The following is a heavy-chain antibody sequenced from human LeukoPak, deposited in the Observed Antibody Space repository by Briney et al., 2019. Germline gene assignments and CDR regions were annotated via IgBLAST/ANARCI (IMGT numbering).Heavy chain of an antibody. CDR1: SFTFSSYV. J-gene: IGHJ4*02. V-gene: IGHV3-23*01. Sequence: GGSLRLSCGASSFTFSSYVMSWVRQAPGKGLEWVSTVSTTGGSTYYADSVKGRFTISRDNSKNTLYLQMNSLRAEDTAVYYCARVPGIAVAYYFDYWGQGTLVTVSS. CDR3: ARVPGIAVAYYFDY. D-gene: IGHD6-19*01. CDR2: VSTTGGST.